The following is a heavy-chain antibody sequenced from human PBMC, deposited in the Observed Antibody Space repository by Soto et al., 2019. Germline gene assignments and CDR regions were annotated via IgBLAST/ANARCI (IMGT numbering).Heavy chain of an antibody. Sequence: QVQLVQSGAEVRKPGSSVKVSCKSSGAIFPTTPISGCRQAPGQGLEWMGAIIPQFPPPYYAQRFQGRVTITADESTSTAYVALDNLTSDDTAVYFCVRDTADTPMIYWGQGTLLTVSS. D-gene: IGHD5-18*01. CDR2: IIPQFPPP. V-gene: IGHV1-69*01. CDR3: VRDTADTPMIY. J-gene: IGHJ4*02. CDR1: GAIFPTTP.